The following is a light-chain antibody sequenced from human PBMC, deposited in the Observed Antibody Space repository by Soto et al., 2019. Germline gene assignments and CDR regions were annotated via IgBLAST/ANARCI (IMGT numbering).Light chain of an antibody. V-gene: IGKV3-20*01. CDR1: QGLSSNY. CDR3: QQYGNAPPT. J-gene: IGKJ4*01. Sequence: EIVLTQSPGTLSLSPGERATLSCRASQGLSSNYLAWYQQRPGQAPRLLIYGASSRATGIPERFSGSGSATDFTLTISRLEPEDFAVYHCQQYGNAPPTFGGGNKVEI. CDR2: GAS.